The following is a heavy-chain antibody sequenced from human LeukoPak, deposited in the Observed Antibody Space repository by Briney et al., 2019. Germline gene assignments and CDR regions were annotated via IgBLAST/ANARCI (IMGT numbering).Heavy chain of an antibody. J-gene: IGHJ4*02. CDR1: GFTFSSYW. CDR3: VRGAGGGDC. D-gene: IGHD6-19*01. Sequence: GGSLRLSCAAAGFTFSSYWMRWVRQAPGKGLEWVANIKPDGGEESYVASVGGRFTISSANAKHSLFLQLNSLRGKNPAGYSRVRGAGGGDCWGQGTLVPVSS. V-gene: IGHV3-7*04. CDR2: IKPDGGEE.